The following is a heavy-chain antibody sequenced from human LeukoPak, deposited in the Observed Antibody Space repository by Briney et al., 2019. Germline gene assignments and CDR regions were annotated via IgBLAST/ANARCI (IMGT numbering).Heavy chain of an antibody. CDR1: GYTFTSYD. V-gene: IGHV1-8*03. J-gene: IGHJ6*03. D-gene: IGHD6-13*01. CDR2: MNPNSGNT. Sequence: ASVKVSCKASGYTFTSYDINWVRQATGQGLEWMGWMNPNSGNTGYAQKFQGRVTITRNTSISTAYMELSSLRSDDTAVYYCARVSIAAAGTISGYYYYMDVWGKGTTVTVSS. CDR3: ARVSIAAAGTISGYYYYMDV.